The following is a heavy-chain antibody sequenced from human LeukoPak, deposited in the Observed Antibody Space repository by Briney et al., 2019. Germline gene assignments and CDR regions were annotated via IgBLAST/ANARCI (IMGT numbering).Heavy chain of an antibody. CDR2: ITSSGDVT. CDR1: GFTFNIYA. J-gene: IGHJ4*02. CDR3: AKDRPNYHESNGHYYRPNGDY. V-gene: IGHV3-23*01. D-gene: IGHD3-22*01. Sequence: GSLRLSCAASGFTFNIYAMSWVRQAPGKGLEWVSSITSSGDVTFYADSVKDRFTISRDNSKNTLYLQMSRLRAEDTAVYYCAKDRPNYHESNGHYYRPNGDYWGQGTLVTVSS.